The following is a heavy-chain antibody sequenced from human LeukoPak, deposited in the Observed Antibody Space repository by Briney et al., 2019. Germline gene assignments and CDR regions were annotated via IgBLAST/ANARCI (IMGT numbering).Heavy chain of an antibody. V-gene: IGHV1-2*06. Sequence: ASVKVSCKASGYTFTGYYMHWVRQAPGQGLEWMGRINPNSGGTNYAQKFQGRVTMTEDTSTDTAYMELSSLRSEDTAVYYCATNWNPNYYYYCGMDVWGQGTTVTVSS. CDR1: GYTFTGYY. CDR3: ATNWNPNYYYYCGMDV. CDR2: INPNSGGT. D-gene: IGHD1-1*01. J-gene: IGHJ6*02.